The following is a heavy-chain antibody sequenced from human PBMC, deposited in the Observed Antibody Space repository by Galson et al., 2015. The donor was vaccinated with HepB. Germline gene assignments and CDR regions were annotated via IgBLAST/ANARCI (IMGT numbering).Heavy chain of an antibody. CDR3: ARVAGYCSGGSCYFQY. Sequence: SCKASGYTSTGYYMHWVRQAPGQGLEWMGWINPNSGGTNYAQKFQGRVTMTGDTSISTVYMDLSRLRSDDTAVYYCARVAGYCSGGSCYFQYWGQGTLVTVSS. V-gene: IGHV1-2*02. J-gene: IGHJ1*01. CDR1: GYTSTGYY. D-gene: IGHD2-15*01. CDR2: INPNSGGT.